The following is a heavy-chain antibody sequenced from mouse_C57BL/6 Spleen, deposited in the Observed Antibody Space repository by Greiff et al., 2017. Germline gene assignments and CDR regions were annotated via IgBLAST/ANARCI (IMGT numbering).Heavy chain of an antibody. J-gene: IGHJ4*01. Sequence: VQLQQSGAELVKPGASVKLSCKASGYTFTSYWMHWVKQRPGQGLEWIGMINPNSGSTNYNEKFKSKATLTVDKASSTAYMQLSSLTSEDSAVYYCATTWDGYDDAMDYWGQGTTVTVSS. V-gene: IGHV1-64*01. CDR2: INPNSGST. CDR3: ATTWDGYDDAMDY. D-gene: IGHD2-2*01. CDR1: GYTFTSYW.